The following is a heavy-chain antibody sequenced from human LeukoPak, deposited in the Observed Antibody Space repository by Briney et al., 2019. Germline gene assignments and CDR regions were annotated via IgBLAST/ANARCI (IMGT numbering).Heavy chain of an antibody. CDR3: AKDASPTVTTAYWYFGL. CDR1: GFTFSSYG. CDR2: ISYDGSNK. Sequence: GSLRLSCAASGFTFSSYGMHWVRQAPGKGLEWVAVISYDGSNKYYADSVKGRFTISRDNSKNTLYLQMNSLRAEDTAVYYCAKDASPTVTTAYWYFGLWGRGTLVTVSS. D-gene: IGHD4-17*01. J-gene: IGHJ2*01. V-gene: IGHV3-30*18.